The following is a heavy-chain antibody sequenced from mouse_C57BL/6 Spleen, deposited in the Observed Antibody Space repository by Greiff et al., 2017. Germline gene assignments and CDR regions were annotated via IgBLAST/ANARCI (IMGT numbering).Heavy chain of an antibody. D-gene: IGHD2-4*01. CDR1: GYTFTDYY. J-gene: IGHJ4*01. CDR3: ARWDYDEDAMDY. CDR2: IYPGSGNT. Sequence: VQLQQSGAELVRPGASVKLSCKASGYTFTDYYINWVKQRPGQGLEWIARIYPGSGNTYYNEKFKGKATLTAEKSSSTAYMQLSSLTSEDSAVYFCARWDYDEDAMDYWGLGTSVTVSS. V-gene: IGHV1-76*01.